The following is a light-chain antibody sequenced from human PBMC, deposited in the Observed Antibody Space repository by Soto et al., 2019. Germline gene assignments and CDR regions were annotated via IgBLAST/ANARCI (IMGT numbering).Light chain of an antibody. CDR3: QQSYSTLKT. V-gene: IGKV1-39*01. CDR2: AAS. CDR1: QSISFY. J-gene: IGKJ1*01. Sequence: DIQMTQSPSSLSASVGDGVTITCRASQSISFYLNWYQKKPGKAPKLLIYAASSLESGVPTRFSGSGSGTDFTLTISSLQTEDFATYYCQQSYSTLKTFGQGTKVEIK.